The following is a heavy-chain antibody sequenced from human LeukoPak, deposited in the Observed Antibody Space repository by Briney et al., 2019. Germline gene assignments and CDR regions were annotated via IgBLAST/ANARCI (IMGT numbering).Heavy chain of an antibody. J-gene: IGHJ4*02. D-gene: IGHD3-10*01. CDR1: GFIFSSYG. V-gene: IGHV3-23*01. CDR2: ISGSGGGT. CDR3: AKDPSGSGSYVPDY. Sequence: GGSLRLSCAASGFIFSSYGMHWVRQAPGKGLEWVSGISGSGGGTYADSVKGRFTIFRDNSKNTLYLQMNSLRVEDTAVYYCAKDPSGSGSYVPDYWGQGTLVTVSS.